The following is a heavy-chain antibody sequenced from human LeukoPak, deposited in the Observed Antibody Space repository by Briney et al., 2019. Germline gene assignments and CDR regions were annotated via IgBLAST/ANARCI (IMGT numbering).Heavy chain of an antibody. Sequence: GGSLRLSCAASGFTFSSYSMNWVRQAPGKGLEWVSSISSSSSYIYYADSVKGRFTISRDNAKNSLYLQMNSLRAEDTAVYYCARDPGYCSGGSCYADYWGQGTLVTVYS. CDR1: GFTFSSYS. CDR2: ISSSSSYI. CDR3: ARDPGYCSGGSCYADY. D-gene: IGHD2-15*01. J-gene: IGHJ4*02. V-gene: IGHV3-21*01.